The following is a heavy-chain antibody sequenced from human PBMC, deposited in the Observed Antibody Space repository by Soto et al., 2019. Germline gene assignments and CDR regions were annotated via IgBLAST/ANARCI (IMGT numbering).Heavy chain of an antibody. CDR3: TRYYYESSGYYVY. D-gene: IGHD3-22*01. CDR2: IRGETNGGTA. Sequence: GGSLRLSCAGSGFNFANYALTWVRQAPGKGLEWVGFIRGETNGGTADYAASLKGRITISRDDSKSIAYLEINSLQTEDTAVYYCTRYYYESSGYYVYWGQGTLVTVSS. CDR1: GFNFANYA. V-gene: IGHV3-49*04. J-gene: IGHJ4*02.